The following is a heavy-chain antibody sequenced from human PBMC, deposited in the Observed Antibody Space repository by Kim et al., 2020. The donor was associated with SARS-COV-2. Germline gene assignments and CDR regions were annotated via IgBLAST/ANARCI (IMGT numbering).Heavy chain of an antibody. D-gene: IGHD4-17*01. CDR2: INPSGGST. CDR3: ARDLTVTTQYYYYYYGMDG. J-gene: IGHJ6*02. V-gene: IGHV1-46*03. CDR1: GYTFTSYY. Sequence: ASVKVSCKASGYTFTSYYMHWVRQAPGQGLEWMGIINPSGGSTSYAQKFQGRVTMTRDTSTSTVYMELSSLRSEDTAVYYCARDLTVTTQYYYYYYGMDGWGQGTTVTVSS.